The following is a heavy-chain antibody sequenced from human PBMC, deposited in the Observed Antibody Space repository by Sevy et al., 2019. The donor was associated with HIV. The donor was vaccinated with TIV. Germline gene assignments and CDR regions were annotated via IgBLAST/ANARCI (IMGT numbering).Heavy chain of an antibody. J-gene: IGHJ5*02. D-gene: IGHD3-3*01. V-gene: IGHV2-5*02. CDR1: GFSLSTSGVG. CDR3: AHRTTHDFGFAFDP. Sequence: SGPTLVKPTQTLTLTCTFSGFSLSTSGVGVGWIRQPPGKALEWLALIFWDDDKRYSPSLKTRLTITKDTSKNQVVLTMTNMGPVDTATYYCAHRTTHDFGFAFDPWGQGTLVTVSS. CDR2: IFWDDDK.